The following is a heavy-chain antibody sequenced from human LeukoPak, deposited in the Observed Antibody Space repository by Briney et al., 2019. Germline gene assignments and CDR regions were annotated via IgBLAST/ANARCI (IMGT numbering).Heavy chain of an antibody. Sequence: GGSLRLSCAASGFTFTNFEMNWVRQAPGKGLEWVSYISYSGSTTSYADSVKGRFTISRDNAKNSLYLQMNSLKTEDTAVYYCARPSQYGSGTDYYFDSWGQGTLVTVSS. V-gene: IGHV3-48*03. J-gene: IGHJ4*02. CDR3: ARPSQYGSGTDYYFDS. CDR2: ISYSGSTT. D-gene: IGHD3-10*01. CDR1: GFTFTNFE.